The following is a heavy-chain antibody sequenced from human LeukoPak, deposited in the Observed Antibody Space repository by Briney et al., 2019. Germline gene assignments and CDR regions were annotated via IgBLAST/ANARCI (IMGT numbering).Heavy chain of an antibody. CDR2: IDTSGST. CDR1: GGSISSYY. J-gene: IGHJ3*02. CDR3: ARDRVDSQGPAFDI. Sequence: KPSETLSLTCTVSGGSISSYYWSWIRQPPGKGLEGIGYIDTSGSTNYNPSLKSRVTISVDTSKNQFSLKLSSVTAADTAVYYCARDRVDSQGPAFDIWGKGQWSPSLQ. V-gene: IGHV4-59*01. D-gene: IGHD2-15*01.